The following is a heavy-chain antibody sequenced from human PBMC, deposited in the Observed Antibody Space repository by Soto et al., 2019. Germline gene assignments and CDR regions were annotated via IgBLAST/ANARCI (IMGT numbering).Heavy chain of an antibody. J-gene: IGHJ4*02. CDR3: ASAVISEYCSSTSCYALDY. D-gene: IGHD2-2*01. CDR2: IIPIFGTA. Sequence: QVQLVQSGAEVKKPGSSVKVSCKASGGTFSSYAISWVRQAPGQGLEWMGGIIPIFGTANYAQKLQGRVTITADESTSTAYMELSSLRSEDTAVYYCASAVISEYCSSTSCYALDYWGQGTLVTVSS. CDR1: GGTFSSYA. V-gene: IGHV1-69*01.